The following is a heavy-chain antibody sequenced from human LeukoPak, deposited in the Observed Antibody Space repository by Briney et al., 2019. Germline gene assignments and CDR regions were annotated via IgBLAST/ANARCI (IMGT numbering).Heavy chain of an antibody. CDR1: GGSISSYY. CDR3: ARVGNNWNDLYNLFDP. D-gene: IGHD1-20*01. V-gene: IGHV4-59*01. J-gene: IGHJ5*02. CDR2: IYYSGST. Sequence: KTSETLSLTCTVSGGSISSYYWSWIRQPPGKGLEWIGYIYYSGSTNYNPSLKSRVTISVDTSKNQFSLKLSSVTAADTAVYYCARVGNNWNDLYNLFDPWGQGTLVTVSS.